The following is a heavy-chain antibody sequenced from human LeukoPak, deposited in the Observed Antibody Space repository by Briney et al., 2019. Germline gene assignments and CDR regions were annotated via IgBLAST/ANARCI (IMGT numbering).Heavy chain of an antibody. CDR1: GYTLTELS. Sequence: ASVKVSCKVSGYTLTELSMHWVRQAPGKGLEWMGGFDPEDGETIYAQKFQGRVTITRDTSASTAYMELSSLRSEDTAVYYCARVGQQLASPWGQGTLVTVSS. J-gene: IGHJ5*02. CDR3: ARVGQQLASP. V-gene: IGHV1-24*01. CDR2: FDPEDGET. D-gene: IGHD6-13*01.